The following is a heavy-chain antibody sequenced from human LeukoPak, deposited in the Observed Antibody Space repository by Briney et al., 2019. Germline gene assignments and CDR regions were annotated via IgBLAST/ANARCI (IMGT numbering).Heavy chain of an antibody. J-gene: IGHJ4*02. Sequence: PGGSLRLSCAASGFTFSSYEMNWVRQAPGKGLEWVSDISSSGSYTKYADSVKGRFTMSRDNAKKSVYLQMNSLRAEDTAVYYCARATSGVATLSAYFDNWGQGTLVSVSS. CDR3: ARATSGVATLSAYFDN. CDR1: GFTFSSYE. V-gene: IGHV3-48*03. D-gene: IGHD5-12*01. CDR2: ISSSGSYT.